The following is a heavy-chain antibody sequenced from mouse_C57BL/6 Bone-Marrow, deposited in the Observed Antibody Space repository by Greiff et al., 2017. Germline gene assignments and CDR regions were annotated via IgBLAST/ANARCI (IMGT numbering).Heavy chain of an antibody. CDR2: IYPRSGNT. Sequence: VQLQQSGAELARPGASVKLSCKASGYTFTSYGISWVKQRTGQGLEWIGEIYPRSGNTYYNEKFKGKATLTADKSSSTAYMELRSLTSADSAVYFCARGALGWFAYWGQGTLVTVSA. D-gene: IGHD4-1*01. V-gene: IGHV1-81*01. CDR3: ARGALGWFAY. CDR1: GYTFTSYG. J-gene: IGHJ3*01.